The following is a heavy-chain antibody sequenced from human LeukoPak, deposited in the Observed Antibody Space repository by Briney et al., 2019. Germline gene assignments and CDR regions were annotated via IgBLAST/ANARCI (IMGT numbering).Heavy chain of an antibody. CDR3: AREEGQWLANY. Sequence: AASVKVSCKASGYILTSNYMHWVRQAPGQGLEWMGIINPSGGSTSYAQKSQGRVTMTRDTSTSTVYMELSSLRSEDTAVYYCAREEGQWLANYWGQGTLVTVSS. D-gene: IGHD6-19*01. CDR2: INPSGGST. V-gene: IGHV1-46*01. J-gene: IGHJ4*02. CDR1: GYILTSNY.